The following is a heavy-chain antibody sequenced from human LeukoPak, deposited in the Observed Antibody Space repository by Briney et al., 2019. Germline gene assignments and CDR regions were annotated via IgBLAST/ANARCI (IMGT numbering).Heavy chain of an antibody. CDR1: GGSISSYY. J-gene: IGHJ4*02. Sequence: SETLSLTCTVSGGSISSYYWSWIRQPAGKGLEWIGRIYTSGTTDYNPSLKSRVTIPLDKSKNQFSLQLSSVTDADTAVYYCARHTSGDWFFLDYWGKGTQVTVSP. CDR2: IYTSGTT. CDR3: ARHTSGDWFFLDY. D-gene: IGHD3-9*01. V-gene: IGHV4-4*07.